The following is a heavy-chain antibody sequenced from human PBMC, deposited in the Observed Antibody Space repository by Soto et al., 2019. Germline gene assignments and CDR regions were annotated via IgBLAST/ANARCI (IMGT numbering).Heavy chain of an antibody. D-gene: IGHD2-15*01. V-gene: IGHV3-23*01. CDR2: ISGTGGT. J-gene: IGHJ4*02. CDR1: GFTFSSHV. Sequence: EVQLWESGGGLVQPGGSLRLSCAVSGFTFSSHVMSWVRQAPGKGLEWVSAISGTGGTYYADSAKGRFTISRDNSKNALYLQMNNLRDDDTAVYYCAKDRRGAYCSGGICYSPDYWGQGTLVIVSS. CDR3: AKDRRGAYCSGGICYSPDY.